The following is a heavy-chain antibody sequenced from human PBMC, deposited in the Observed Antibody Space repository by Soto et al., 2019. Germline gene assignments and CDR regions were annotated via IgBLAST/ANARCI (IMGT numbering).Heavy chain of an antibody. D-gene: IGHD3-10*01. CDR1: GFTLSSYS. J-gene: IGHJ6*02. CDR2: ISSSSSYI. V-gene: IGHV3-21*01. Sequence: GGSLRLSCAASGFTLSSYSMNWVRQAPGKGLEWVSSISSSSSYIYYAYSVNGRFTISRDNAKNSLYLKINSLRAEDTAVYYCPRDLYGSGSYYYGMDVWGQGTTVTVS. CDR3: PRDLYGSGSYYYGMDV.